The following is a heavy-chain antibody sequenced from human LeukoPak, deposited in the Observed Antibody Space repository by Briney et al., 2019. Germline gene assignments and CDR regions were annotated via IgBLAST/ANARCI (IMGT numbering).Heavy chain of an antibody. V-gene: IGHV4-59*01. Sequence: PSETLSLTCTVSIGSISRYYWSWIRQPPGKGLEWIGYIYYSGSTNYNPSLKSRVTISVDTSENQFSLDVSSVTAADTAVYYCARHNSGYDYPLDYWGQGTLVTVSS. J-gene: IGHJ4*02. CDR3: ARHNSGYDYPLDY. D-gene: IGHD5-12*01. CDR2: IYYSGST. CDR1: IGSISRYY.